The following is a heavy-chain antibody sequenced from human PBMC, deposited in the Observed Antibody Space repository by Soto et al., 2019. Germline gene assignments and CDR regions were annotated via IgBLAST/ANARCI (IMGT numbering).Heavy chain of an antibody. D-gene: IGHD5-18*01. CDR1: GFTFSSYG. CDR3: ATNSYGYVSIYYFDY. Sequence: GGSLRLSCAASGFTFSSYGMHWVRQAPGKGLEWVAVISHDVSNKYYADSVKGRFTISRDNSKNTLHLQMNSLRAEDTALYYCATNSYGYVSIYYFDYWGQGTLVTVSS. CDR2: ISHDVSNK. J-gene: IGHJ4*02. V-gene: IGHV3-30*03.